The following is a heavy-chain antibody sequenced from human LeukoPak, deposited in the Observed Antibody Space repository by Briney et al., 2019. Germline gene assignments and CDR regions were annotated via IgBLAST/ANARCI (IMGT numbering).Heavy chain of an antibody. Sequence: SETLSLTCTVSGGSISSYYWSWIRLPPGKGLEWIGYLSKSGNTNYSPSLKSRVTVFGDTSKNQFFLKLSSVTAADTAVYYCARGITMIVVVTRSHDAFDIWGQGTMVTVSS. CDR2: LSKSGNT. CDR3: ARGITMIVVVTRSHDAFDI. CDR1: GGSISSYY. V-gene: IGHV4-59*01. J-gene: IGHJ3*02. D-gene: IGHD3-22*01.